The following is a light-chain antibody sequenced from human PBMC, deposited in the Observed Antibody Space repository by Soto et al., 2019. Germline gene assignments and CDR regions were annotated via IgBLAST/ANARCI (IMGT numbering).Light chain of an antibody. CDR1: QSVNIN. V-gene: IGKV3-15*01. CDR2: GAS. CDR3: QQYNNWPLT. J-gene: IGKJ4*01. Sequence: EILMTQSPATLSVSPGERATLSCRASQSVNINLVWYQQKPGQAPRLLIYGASTRATGIPARFSGSGSGTEFTLTISSLQSEDFAVYYCQQYNNWPLTFGGGTKVDIK.